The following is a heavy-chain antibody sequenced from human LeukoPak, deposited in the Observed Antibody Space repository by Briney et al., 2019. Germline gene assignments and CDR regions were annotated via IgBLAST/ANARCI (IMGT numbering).Heavy chain of an antibody. D-gene: IGHD1-26*01. CDR1: GFTVSSNY. CDR2: IYSGGST. J-gene: IGHJ4*02. V-gene: IGHV3-66*02. Sequence: GGSLRLSCAASGFTVSSNYMSWVRQAPGKGLEWVSVIYSGGSTYYADSVKGRFTISRDNSKNTLYLQMSSLRAEDMAVYYCAKDGGGSYFDYWGQGTLVTVSS. CDR3: AKDGGGSYFDY.